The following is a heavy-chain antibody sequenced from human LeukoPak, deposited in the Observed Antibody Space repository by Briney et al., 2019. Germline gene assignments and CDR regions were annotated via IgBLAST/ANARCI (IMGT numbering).Heavy chain of an antibody. J-gene: IGHJ5*02. V-gene: IGHV3-23*01. CDR1: GFTFSNYG. D-gene: IGHD3-10*01. CDR3: ARDRSGSYPNWFDP. Sequence: GGSLRLSCAASGFTFSNYGMSWVRQAPGKGLEWVSAITGNGADTFYADSVKGRFTISRDNSKNTMYLQMNSLRAEDTALYYCARDRSGSYPNWFDPWGQGTLVTVSS. CDR2: ITGNGADT.